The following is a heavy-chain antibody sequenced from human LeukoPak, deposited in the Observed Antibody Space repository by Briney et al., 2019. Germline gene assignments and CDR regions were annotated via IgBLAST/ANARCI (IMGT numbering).Heavy chain of an antibody. J-gene: IGHJ6*02. V-gene: IGHV3-23*01. CDR3: AKVGARGSYSYFYVMDV. D-gene: IGHD1-26*01. CDR2: VTGSGGST. CDR1: GFTLSSYA. Sequence: GGSLRLSCAASGFTLSSYAMSWVRQAPGKGLERVSSVTGSGGSTYYADSVKGRFTISRDNSKNTVYLQMNSLRAEDTALYYCAKVGARGSYSYFYVMDVWGQGTTVTVSS.